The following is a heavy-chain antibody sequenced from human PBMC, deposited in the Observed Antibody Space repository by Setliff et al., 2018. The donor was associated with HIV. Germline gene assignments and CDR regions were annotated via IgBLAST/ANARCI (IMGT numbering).Heavy chain of an antibody. J-gene: IGHJ4*02. CDR3: ARGFYGDYYFDY. D-gene: IGHD4-17*01. V-gene: IGHV5-10-1*01. CDR2: IDPSNSNT. CDR1: GYSFTSYW. Sequence: PGESLKISCQGSGYSFTSYWSGWVRQMPGKGLEWMGRIDPSNSNTNYSPSFQGHVTISADKSISTAYLQWSSLKASDTAMYYCARGFYGDYYFDYWGQGTLVTVSS.